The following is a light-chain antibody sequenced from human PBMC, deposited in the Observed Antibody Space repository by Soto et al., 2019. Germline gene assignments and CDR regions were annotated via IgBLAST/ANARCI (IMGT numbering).Light chain of an antibody. CDR2: GAS. CDR1: KSVSSN. Sequence: EIVMTQSPATLSVSPGERATLSCRASKSVSSNLAWYQQKPGQAPRLLIYGASTRATGIPARFSGSGSGTEFTLTISRLQSEDFAVYYCQPYNNWWWTFGQGTKVEIK. CDR3: QPYNNWWWT. J-gene: IGKJ1*01. V-gene: IGKV3-15*01.